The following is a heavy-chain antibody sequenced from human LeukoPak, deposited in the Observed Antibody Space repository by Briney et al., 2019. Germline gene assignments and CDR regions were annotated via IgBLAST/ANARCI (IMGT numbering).Heavy chain of an antibody. CDR1: GGTFSSYA. Sequence: ASVKVSCKASGGTFSSYAISWVRQAPGQGLEWMGGIIPIFGTANYAQKFQGRVTITADESTSTAYMELSSLRSEDTAVYYCARDPNYYDSSGYYRDSNFQHWGQGTLVTVSS. CDR2: IIPIFGTA. D-gene: IGHD3-22*01. V-gene: IGHV1-69*13. CDR3: ARDPNYYDSSGYYRDSNFQH. J-gene: IGHJ1*01.